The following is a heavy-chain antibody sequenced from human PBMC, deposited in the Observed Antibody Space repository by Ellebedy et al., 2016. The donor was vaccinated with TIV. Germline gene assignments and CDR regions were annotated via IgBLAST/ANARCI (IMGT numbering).Heavy chain of an antibody. D-gene: IGHD3-16*01. CDR1: GFTFSSYF. CDR2: ISGKGDIT. J-gene: IGHJ3*02. CDR3: ARPSWGDYVWDRNDAFDI. Sequence: PGGSLRLSCAASGFTFSSYFMHWVRQAPGMGLEYLASISGKGDITYYANSVKGRFTISRDNSKNTLYLQLGSLRAEDMAVYYCARPSWGDYVWDRNDAFDIWGQGTMVTVSS. V-gene: IGHV3-64*01.